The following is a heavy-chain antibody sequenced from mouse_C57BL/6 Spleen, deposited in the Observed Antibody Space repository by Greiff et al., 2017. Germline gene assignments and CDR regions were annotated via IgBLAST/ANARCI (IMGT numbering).Heavy chain of an antibody. D-gene: IGHD1-1*01. CDR2: ISYDGSN. J-gene: IGHJ3*01. CDR3: ARDYYGSSYVPFAY. V-gene: IGHV3-6*01. CDR1: GYSITSGYY. Sequence: EVQLQQSGPGLVKPSQSLSLTCSVTGYSITSGYYWNWIRQFPGNKLEWMGYISYDGSNNYNPSLKNRISITRDTSKNQFFLKLNSVTTEDTATYYCARDYYGSSYVPFAYWGQGTLVTVSA.